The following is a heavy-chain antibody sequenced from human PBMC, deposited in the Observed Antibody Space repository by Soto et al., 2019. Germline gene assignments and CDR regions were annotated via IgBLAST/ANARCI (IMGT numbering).Heavy chain of an antibody. Sequence: EVQLLESGGGLVQPGGSLRLSCAASGFTFSSYAMSWVRQAPGKGLECVSAISGSGGSTYYADTVKGRFTISRDNSKNTLSLQMTSLRAEDTAVYYCAKGAMDIVVRNYYYYMDVWGKGTTVTVSS. J-gene: IGHJ6*03. CDR3: AKGAMDIVVRNYYYYMDV. CDR1: GFTFSSYA. V-gene: IGHV3-23*01. D-gene: IGHD2-2*03. CDR2: ISGSGGST.